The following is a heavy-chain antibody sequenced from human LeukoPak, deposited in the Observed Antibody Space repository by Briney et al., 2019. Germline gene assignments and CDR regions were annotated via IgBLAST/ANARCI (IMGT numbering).Heavy chain of an antibody. J-gene: IGHJ5*02. CDR3: ARSPYTSSWFDH. Sequence: GGSLRLSCAASGFTFSNYAMHCVRQAPGKGLEWVAFIWYNGGNTYYADSVKCRFTISRDNSKNTLSLQMNSLRAEDTAVYYCARSPYTSSWFDHWGQGTLVTVSS. D-gene: IGHD6-13*01. CDR1: GFTFSNYA. V-gene: IGHV3-33*01. CDR2: IWYNGGNT.